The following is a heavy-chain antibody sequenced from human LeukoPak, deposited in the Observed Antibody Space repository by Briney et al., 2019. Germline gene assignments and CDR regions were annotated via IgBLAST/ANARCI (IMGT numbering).Heavy chain of an antibody. CDR2: ISGSGGST. J-gene: IGHJ4*02. V-gene: IGHV3-23*01. CDR1: GFTFSSYA. Sequence: GGSLRLSWAASGFTFSSYAMSGVRQAPGKGLEWVSAISGSGGSTYYADSVKGRFTISRDNSKNTLYLKMNSLRAKDTAVYYCAKSVGAVDYWGQGTLVTVSS. CDR3: AKSVGAVDY. D-gene: IGHD1-26*01.